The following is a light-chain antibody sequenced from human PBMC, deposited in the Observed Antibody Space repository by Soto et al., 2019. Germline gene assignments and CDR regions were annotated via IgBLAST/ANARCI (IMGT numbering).Light chain of an antibody. CDR2: DVT. CDR1: SSDVGGYNY. V-gene: IGLV2-11*01. Sequence: QSVLTQPRSVSGSPGQSVTISCTGTSSDVGGYNYVSWYQQHPGKASKLMIYDVTKRPSGVPDRFSGSKSGNTASLTISGLQAEDEADYYCCSYAGSYSFEVFGGGTKVTVL. CDR3: CSYAGSYSFEV. J-gene: IGLJ2*01.